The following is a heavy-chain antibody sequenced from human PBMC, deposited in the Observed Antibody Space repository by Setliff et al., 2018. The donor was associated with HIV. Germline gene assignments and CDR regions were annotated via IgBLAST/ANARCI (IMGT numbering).Heavy chain of an antibody. J-gene: IGHJ4*02. D-gene: IGHD3-10*01. CDR1: GGSFSGYY. CDR3: ARGLDYYGSGSYLPLGY. V-gene: IGHV4-34*01. CDR2: INHSGST. Sequence: ETLSLTCAGFGGSFSGYYWTWIRQPPGKGLEWIGEINHSGSTDYNPSLKSRVTISVDTSKWQFSLKLSSVTAADTAVYYCARGLDYYGSGSYLPLGYWGQGTLVTVSS.